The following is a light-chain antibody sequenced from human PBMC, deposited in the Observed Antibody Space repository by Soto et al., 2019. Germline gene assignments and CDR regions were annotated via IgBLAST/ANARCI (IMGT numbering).Light chain of an antibody. J-gene: IGLJ2*01. CDR3: AAWDASLNGVV. CDR1: SSNIGSHT. Sequence: QSVLTQPPSASGTPGQTIAISCSGGSSNIGSHTVNWYQQLPGTAPRLLIYSNTQRPSGVPDRFSGSKSGTLASLAISGLQAEYEGDYYCAAWDASLNGVVFGGGTKLTVL. CDR2: SNT. V-gene: IGLV1-44*01.